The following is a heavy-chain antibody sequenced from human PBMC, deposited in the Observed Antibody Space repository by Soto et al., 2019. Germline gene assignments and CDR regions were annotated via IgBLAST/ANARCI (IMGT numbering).Heavy chain of an antibody. CDR1: GFTFSSFA. D-gene: IGHD3-10*01. CDR3: AKRREGGYYTFDY. J-gene: IGHJ4*02. CDR2: ISGSGEST. Sequence: GGSLRLSCAASGFTFSSFAMSRVRQAPGKGLEWVSSISGSGESTYHADSVKGRLSISRDNSKNTLYLQMNSLRAEDTAVYYCAKRREGGYYTFDYWGQGTPVTVSS. V-gene: IGHV3-23*01.